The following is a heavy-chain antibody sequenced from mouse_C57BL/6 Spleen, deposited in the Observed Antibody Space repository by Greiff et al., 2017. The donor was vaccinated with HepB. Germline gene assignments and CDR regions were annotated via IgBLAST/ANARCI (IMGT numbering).Heavy chain of an antibody. V-gene: IGHV1-69*01. D-gene: IGHD1-1*02. CDR1: GYTFTSYW. CDR2: IDPSDSYT. CDR3: ARGGTYGDYYAMDY. Sequence: VQLQQPGAELVMPGASVKLSCKASGYTFTSYWMHWVKQRPGQGLEWIGEIDPSDSYTNYNQKFKGKSTLTVDKSSSTAYMQLSSLTSEDSAVYYCARGGTYGDYYAMDYWGQGTSVTVSS. J-gene: IGHJ4*01.